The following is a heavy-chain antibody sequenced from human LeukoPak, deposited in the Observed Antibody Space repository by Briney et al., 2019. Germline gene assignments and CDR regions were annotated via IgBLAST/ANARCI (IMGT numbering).Heavy chain of an antibody. CDR2: IGTASDT. V-gene: IGHV3-13*01. J-gene: IGHJ6*03. D-gene: IGHD1-1*01. CDR3: ARVPPRGKYYYMDV. CDR1: GFTFSSFD. Sequence: GGSLRLSCAASGFTFSSFDMHWVRQPTGQGLEWVSTIGTASDTYYPGSVEGRLTLSRDNAKNSLYLQMNSQTAGHTAVYYCARVPPRGKYYYMDVWGKGTTVTVSS.